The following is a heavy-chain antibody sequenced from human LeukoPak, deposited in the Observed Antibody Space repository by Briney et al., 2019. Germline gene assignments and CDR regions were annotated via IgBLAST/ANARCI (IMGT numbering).Heavy chain of an antibody. Sequence: GGSLRLSCAASGFTVSSNYMSWVRQAPGKGLEWVSVIYSGGSTYYADSVKGRFTISRDNSKNTLYLQMNSLRAEDTAVYYCARVIWTEESGPYYFDYWGQGTLVTVSS. J-gene: IGHJ4*02. D-gene: IGHD3/OR15-3a*01. CDR2: IYSGGST. CDR1: GFTVSSNY. CDR3: ARVIWTEESGPYYFDY. V-gene: IGHV3-53*01.